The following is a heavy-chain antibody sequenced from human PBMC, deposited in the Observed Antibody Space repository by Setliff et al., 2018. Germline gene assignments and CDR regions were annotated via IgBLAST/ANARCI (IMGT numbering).Heavy chain of an antibody. CDR2: ISGSGGST. CDR3: ARVYDFWSGYYVDY. Sequence: GGSLRLSCAASGFTFSSYAMSWVRQAPGKGLEWVSAISGSGGSTYYADSVKGRFTISRGNSKNSLYLQMNSLRAEDAAAYYCARVYDFWSGYYVDYWGQGTLVTVSS. J-gene: IGHJ4*02. D-gene: IGHD3-3*01. V-gene: IGHV3-23*01. CDR1: GFTFSSYA.